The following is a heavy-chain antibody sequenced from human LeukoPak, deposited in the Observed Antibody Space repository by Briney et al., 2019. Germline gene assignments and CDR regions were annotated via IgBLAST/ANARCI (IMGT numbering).Heavy chain of an antibody. CDR3: ARQHNDYGGDSYRKTFDI. J-gene: IGHJ3*02. D-gene: IGHD4-23*01. CDR2: IYYSGNT. Sequence: PSETLSLTCTVSGASISSSSFYWGWIRQPPGKGLEWIGSIYYSGNTFYNPSLMSRVIISVDTSKNQFSLRLSSVTAADTAVYYCARQHNDYGGDSYRKTFDIWGQGTVVTVSS. CDR1: GASISSSSFY. V-gene: IGHV4-39*01.